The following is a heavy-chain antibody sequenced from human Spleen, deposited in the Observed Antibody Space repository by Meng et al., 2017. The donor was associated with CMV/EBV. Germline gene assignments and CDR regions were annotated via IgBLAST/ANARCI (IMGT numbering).Heavy chain of an antibody. J-gene: IGHJ4*02. CDR1: GYTFTSYA. CDR2: IDTDTGNP. V-gene: IGHV7-4-1*02. D-gene: IGHD1-26*01. CDR3: AREGDSGTYQY. Sequence: QVQLVQFGSELKKPGASVKVSYKASGYTFTSYAMNWVRQAPGQGLEWMGWIDTDTGNPTYAQGFTGRFVFSLDTSVNTAYLQISSLKAEDTAVYYCAREGDSGTYQYWGQGTLVTVSS.